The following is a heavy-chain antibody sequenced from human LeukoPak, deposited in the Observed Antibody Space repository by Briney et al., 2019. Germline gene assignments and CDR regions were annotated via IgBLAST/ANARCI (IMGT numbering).Heavy chain of an antibody. CDR2: ISSSSSYT. CDR1: GFTFSDYY. V-gene: IGHV3-11*06. CDR3: ASSDYGDYNWFDP. J-gene: IGHJ5*02. D-gene: IGHD4-17*01. Sequence: GGSLRLSCAASGFTFSDYYMSWIRQAPGKGLEWVSYISSSSSYTNYADSVKGRFTSSRDNAKNSLYLQMNSLRAEDTAVYYCASSDYGDYNWFDPWGQGTLVTVSS.